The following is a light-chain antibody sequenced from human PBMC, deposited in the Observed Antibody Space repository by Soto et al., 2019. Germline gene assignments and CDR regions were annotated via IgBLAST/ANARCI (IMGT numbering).Light chain of an antibody. Sequence: EIVLTQSPGTLSMSPGERATLSCRARQSVSNSYLAWYQQKPGQAPRLLIYGASSRATAIPDRFSGSGSGTDFTLTISRLEPEDFAVYYCQQYGTSPFTFGPGTRVDI. V-gene: IGKV3-20*01. J-gene: IGKJ3*01. CDR2: GAS. CDR3: QQYGTSPFT. CDR1: QSVSNSY.